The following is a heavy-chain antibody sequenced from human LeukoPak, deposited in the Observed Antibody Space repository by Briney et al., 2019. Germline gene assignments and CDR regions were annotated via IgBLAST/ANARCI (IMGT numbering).Heavy chain of an antibody. Sequence: SETLSLTCTVSGGSISSYYWSWIRQPPGKGLEWIGYIYYSGSTYYNPSLKSRVTISVDTSKNQFSLKLSSVTAADTAVYYCARVDLGYCSGGSCYSFDYWGQGTLVTVSS. CDR2: IYYSGST. D-gene: IGHD2-15*01. J-gene: IGHJ4*02. CDR1: GGSISSYY. CDR3: ARVDLGYCSGGSCYSFDY. V-gene: IGHV4-30-4*01.